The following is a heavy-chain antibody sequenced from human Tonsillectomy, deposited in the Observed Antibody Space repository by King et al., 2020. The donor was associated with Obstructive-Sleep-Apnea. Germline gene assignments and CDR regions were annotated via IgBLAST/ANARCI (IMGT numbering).Heavy chain of an antibody. CDR1: GGTFRNHA. V-gene: IGHV1-69*01. J-gene: IGHJ6*02. CDR2: IIPIFGTT. D-gene: IGHD3-10*01. Sequence: QLVQSGAEVKKPGSSVKVSCKASGGTFRNHAISWVRQAPGQGLEWMGGIIPIFGTTTYVQKFEGRLTITADESTSTAYMELSSLRSEDTAVYYCARWNAMLRGAEGHHYAMDVWGQGTTVTVSS. CDR3: ARWNAMLRGAEGHHYAMDV.